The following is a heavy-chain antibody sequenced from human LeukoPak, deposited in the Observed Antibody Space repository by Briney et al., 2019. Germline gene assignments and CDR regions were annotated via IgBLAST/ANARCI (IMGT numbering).Heavy chain of an antibody. CDR3: ARDPLAYCGGDCYIVTVFDI. J-gene: IGHJ3*02. CDR2: IIPIFGTA. D-gene: IGHD2-21*02. CDR1: GGTFSSYA. Sequence: ASVKVSCKASGGTFSSYAISWVRQAPGQGLEWMGGIIPIFGTANYAQKLQGRVTMTTDTSTSTAYMELRSLRSDDTAVYYCARDPLAYCGGDCYIVTVFDIWGQGTMVTVSS. V-gene: IGHV1-69*05.